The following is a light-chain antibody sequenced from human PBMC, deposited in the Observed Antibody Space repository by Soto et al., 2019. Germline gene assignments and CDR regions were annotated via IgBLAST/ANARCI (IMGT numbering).Light chain of an antibody. CDR3: QQYGFSPIS. V-gene: IGKV3-20*01. Sequence: EIVMTQSPATLSVSPGASATLSCRASQSVSSSYLAWYQQKDGQAPRLLIYDASTRATGVPDRFSGSGSGPEYTLTITRLEPEDFAVYSCQQYGFSPISVGQGTRLEIK. CDR2: DAS. J-gene: IGKJ5*01. CDR1: QSVSSSY.